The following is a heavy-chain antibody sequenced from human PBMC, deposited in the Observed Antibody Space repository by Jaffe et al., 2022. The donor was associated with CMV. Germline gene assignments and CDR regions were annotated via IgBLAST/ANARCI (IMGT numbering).Heavy chain of an antibody. D-gene: IGHD3-22*01. V-gene: IGHV4-34*01. J-gene: IGHJ4*02. Sequence: QVQLQQWGAGLLKPSETLSLTCAVYGGSFSGYYWSWIRQPPGKGLEWIGEINHSGSTNYNPSLKSRVTISVDTSKNQFSLKLSSVTAADTAVYYCARAVFISPYDSSGYYPKTYFDYWGQGTLVTVSS. CDR1: GGSFSGYY. CDR2: INHSGST. CDR3: ARAVFISPYDSSGYYPKTYFDY.